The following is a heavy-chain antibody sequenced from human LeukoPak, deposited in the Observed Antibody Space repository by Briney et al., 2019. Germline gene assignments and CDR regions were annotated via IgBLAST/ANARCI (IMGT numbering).Heavy chain of an antibody. D-gene: IGHD3-22*01. V-gene: IGHV4-34*01. CDR2: INHSGST. J-gene: IGHJ6*02. Sequence: PSETLSLTCAVYGGSFSGYYWSWIRQPPGKGLEWIGEINHSGSTNYNPSLKSRVTISVDTSKNQFSLKLSSVTAADTAVYYCARSLYYYDSSGYYFTYHYYGMDVWGQGTTVTVSS. CDR1: GGSFSGYY. CDR3: ARSLYYYDSSGYYFTYHYYGMDV.